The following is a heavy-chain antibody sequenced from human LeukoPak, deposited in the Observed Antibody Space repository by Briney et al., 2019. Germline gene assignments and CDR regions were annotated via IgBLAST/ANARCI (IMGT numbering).Heavy chain of an antibody. D-gene: IGHD3-10*01. V-gene: IGHV4-4*09. CDR3: ARGYGWFDP. CDR2: IYSTTGTT. Sequence: SETLSFTCTVSGASPYWTWIRQPPGKGLEWIGYIYSTTGTTNSNPSLKSRVTMSLDTSKKHLSLKLSAVTAADTAVYYCARGYGWFDPWGQGILVIVSS. J-gene: IGHJ5*02. CDR1: GASPY.